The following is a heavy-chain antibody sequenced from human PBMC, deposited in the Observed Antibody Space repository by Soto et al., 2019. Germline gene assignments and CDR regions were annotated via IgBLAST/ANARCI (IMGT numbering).Heavy chain of an antibody. J-gene: IGHJ5*02. CDR2: IYATGTT. V-gene: IGHV4-4*07. CDR3: VRDGTKTLRDWFDP. Sequence: SETLSLTCTVSGASISGFYWSWIRKSAGKGLEWIGRIYATGTTEYNPSLKSRVMMSVDTSKKQFSLKLRSVTAADTAVYYCVRDGTKTLRDWFDPWGQGISVTVSS. CDR1: GASISGFY. D-gene: IGHD1-1*01.